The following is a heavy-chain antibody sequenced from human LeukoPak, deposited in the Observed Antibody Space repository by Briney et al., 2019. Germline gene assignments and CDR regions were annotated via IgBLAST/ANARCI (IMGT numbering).Heavy chain of an antibody. CDR3: AAGLEAATNMLDYYYYGMDV. V-gene: IGHV1-58*02. Sequence: GASVKVSFKASGFTFSSSAMQWVRQARGQRLEWIGWIVVGSGNTNYAQKFQERVTITRDMSTSTAYMELSSLRSEDTAVYYCAAGLEAATNMLDYYYYGMDVWGQGTTVTVSS. D-gene: IGHD5-24*01. J-gene: IGHJ6*02. CDR1: GFTFSSSA. CDR2: IVVGSGNT.